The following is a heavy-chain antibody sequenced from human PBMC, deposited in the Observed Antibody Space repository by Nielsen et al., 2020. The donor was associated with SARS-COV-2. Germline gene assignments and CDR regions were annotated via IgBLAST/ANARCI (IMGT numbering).Heavy chain of an antibody. V-gene: IGHV4-4*02. D-gene: IGHD2-2*02. Sequence: SETLSLTCAVSGDSVSSHDWWTRVRQSPGKGLEWIGEVSHSGSTNYNPSLKSRVTLSMDKSKNQFSLRLTSVSAADTAVYFCARGDLVVVPSPLLGLGPIFYYFCLDVWGKGTTVIVSS. CDR3: ARGDLVVVPSPLLGLGPIFYYFCLDV. CDR2: VSHSGST. J-gene: IGHJ6*03. CDR1: GDSVSSHDW.